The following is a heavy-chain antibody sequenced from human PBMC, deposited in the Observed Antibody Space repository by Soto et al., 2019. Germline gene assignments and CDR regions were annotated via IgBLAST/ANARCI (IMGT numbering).Heavy chain of an antibody. V-gene: IGHV3-23*01. CDR2: ISGSGGST. CDR3: AKDLGYSGYDSLDY. Sequence: GGSLRLSCAASGFTFSSYAMSWVRQAPGKGLEWVSAISGSGGSTYHADSVKGRFTISRDNSKNTLYLQMNSLRAEDTAVYYCAKDLGYSGYDSLDYWGQGTLVTVSS. D-gene: IGHD5-12*01. J-gene: IGHJ4*02. CDR1: GFTFSSYA.